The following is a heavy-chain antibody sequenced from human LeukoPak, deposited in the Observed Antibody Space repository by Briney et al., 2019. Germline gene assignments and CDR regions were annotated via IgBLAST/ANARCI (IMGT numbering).Heavy chain of an antibody. Sequence: GGCLRRSGAAAGFTFSTFAMSWGGQGPWQGLPWVSTITSSGSGTYYADSVKGRFTISRDNSNNALYLQMNSPRAEDTAVYFCSKGGSNWSRWDYWGQGTLVTASS. CDR1: GFTFSTFA. CDR2: ITSSGSGT. V-gene: IGHV3-23*01. J-gene: IGHJ4*02. CDR3: SKGGSNWSRWDY. D-gene: IGHD6-13*01.